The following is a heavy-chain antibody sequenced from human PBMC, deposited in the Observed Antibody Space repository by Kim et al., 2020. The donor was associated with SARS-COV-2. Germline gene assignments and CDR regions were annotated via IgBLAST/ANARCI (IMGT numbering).Heavy chain of an antibody. V-gene: IGHV4-39*06. CDR3: ARDLVFDY. Sequence: SGSTYYNPSLKSRVTISVDTSKNQFALKLSSVTAADTAVYYCARDLVFDYWGQGTLVTVSS. CDR2: SGST. J-gene: IGHJ4*02. D-gene: IGHD6-6*01.